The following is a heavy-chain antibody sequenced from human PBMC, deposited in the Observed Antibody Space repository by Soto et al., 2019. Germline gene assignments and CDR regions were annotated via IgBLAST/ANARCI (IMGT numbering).Heavy chain of an antibody. J-gene: IGHJ4*02. V-gene: IGHV4-31*02. CDR3: ARSIVVVGNIDY. Sequence: LCGGSISSGGYYWSWIRQHPGKGLEWIGYIYYSGSTYYNPSLKSRVTISVDTSKNQFSLKLSSVTAADTAVYYCARSIVVVGNIDYWGQGTLVTVSS. CDR2: IYYSGST. CDR1: GGSISSGGYY. D-gene: IGHD2-15*01.